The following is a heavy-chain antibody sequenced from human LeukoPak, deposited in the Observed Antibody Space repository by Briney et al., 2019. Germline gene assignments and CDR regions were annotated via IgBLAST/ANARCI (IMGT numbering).Heavy chain of an antibody. D-gene: IGHD2-21*01. CDR2: MYYAGRT. CDR1: GASISSDSYY. CDR3: ATIALGTHAFDI. V-gene: IGHV4-39*01. J-gene: IGHJ3*02. Sequence: SETLSLTCSVSGASISSDSYYWGWIRQPPGKGLEWIWSMYYAGRTYYNPSLKSRVTISVDTSKNQFSLTLTSVTAADTAAYYCATIALGTHAFDIWGQGTMVTVSS.